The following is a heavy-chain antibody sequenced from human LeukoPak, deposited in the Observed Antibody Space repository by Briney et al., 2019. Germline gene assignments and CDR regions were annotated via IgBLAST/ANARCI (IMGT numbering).Heavy chain of an antibody. J-gene: IGHJ4*02. V-gene: IGHV4-59*01. CDR3: ARGWYGSGSYPNFDY. Sequence: SETLSLTCTVSGGSISSYYWSWIRQPPGKGLEWIGYIYYSGSTNYNPSLKSRVTISVDTSKNQFSLKLSSVTAADTAVYYCARGWYGSGSYPNFDYWGQGTLVTVSS. CDR2: IYYSGST. D-gene: IGHD3-10*01. CDR1: GGSISSYY.